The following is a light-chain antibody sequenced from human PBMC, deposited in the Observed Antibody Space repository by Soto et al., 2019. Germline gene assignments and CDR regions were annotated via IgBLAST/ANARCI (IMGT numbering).Light chain of an antibody. CDR3: QQYDSYSWT. CDR2: DAS. Sequence: DMQMTQSPSSLSASVGDRVTITCRASQGISTYLNWYLQKPGKAPKLLIYDASSLESGVPSRFSGSGSGTEFTLTISSLQTDDFATYYCQQYDSYSWTFGQGTKVDIK. J-gene: IGKJ1*01. CDR1: QGISTY. V-gene: IGKV1-5*01.